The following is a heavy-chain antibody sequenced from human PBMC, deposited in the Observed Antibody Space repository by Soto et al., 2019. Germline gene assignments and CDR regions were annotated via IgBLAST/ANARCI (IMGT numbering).Heavy chain of an antibody. V-gene: IGHV1-69*06. D-gene: IGHD5-12*01. CDR3: ARGREMATNPFY. Sequence: QVQLVQSGAEVKKPGSSVKVSCKASGGTFSSYAISWVRQAPGQGLEWMGGIIPIFGTANYAQKFQGRVTITADKSTSTAYMEVSRLRTEDTAVDLWARGREMATNPFYRGQGTLVTVSS. CDR2: IIPIFGTA. J-gene: IGHJ4*02. CDR1: GGTFSSYA.